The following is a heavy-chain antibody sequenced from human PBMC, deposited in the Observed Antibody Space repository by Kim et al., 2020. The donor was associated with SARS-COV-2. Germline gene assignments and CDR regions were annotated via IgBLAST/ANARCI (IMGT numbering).Heavy chain of an antibody. CDR1: GGSISSYY. CDR3: ARKIAVAGPYYFDY. CDR2: IYYSGST. J-gene: IGHJ4*02. Sequence: SETLSLTCTVSGGSISSYYWSWIRQPPGKGLEWIGYIYYSGSTNYNPSLKSRVTISVDTSKNQFSLKLSSVTAADTAVYYCARKIAVAGPYYFDYWGQGTLVTVSS. D-gene: IGHD6-19*01. V-gene: IGHV4-59*08.